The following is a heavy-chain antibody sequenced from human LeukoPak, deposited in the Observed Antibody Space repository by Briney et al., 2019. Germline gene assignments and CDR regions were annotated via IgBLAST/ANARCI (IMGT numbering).Heavy chain of an antibody. CDR3: AKGSAVGRPYYFDS. CDR2: IGGDGGST. CDR1: GFIFSHYA. D-gene: IGHD6-6*01. Sequence: GGSLRLSCAASGFIFSHYAMSWVRQAPGKGLEWVSAIGGDGGSTHSADSVKGRFTISRDDSKNTLYLQMNSLTAEDTAVYYCAKGSAVGRPYYFDSWGQGTLVTVSS. V-gene: IGHV3-23*01. J-gene: IGHJ4*02.